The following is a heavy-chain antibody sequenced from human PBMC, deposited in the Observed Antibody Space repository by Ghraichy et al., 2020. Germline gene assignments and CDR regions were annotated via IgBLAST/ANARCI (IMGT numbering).Heavy chain of an antibody. J-gene: IGHJ6*02. CDR1: TFTLSNYA. CDR3: AKERVTIFGDYYYYNGMDV. CDR2: ISGGGGNT. V-gene: IGHV3-23*01. Sequence: SCAASTFTLSNYAMSWVRQAPGKGLEWVSAISGGGGNTYYADSVQGRFIISRDKSKNTLYLQMDSLRAEDTAVYYCAKERVTIFGDYYYYNGMDVWGQGTTVTVSS. D-gene: IGHD3-3*01.